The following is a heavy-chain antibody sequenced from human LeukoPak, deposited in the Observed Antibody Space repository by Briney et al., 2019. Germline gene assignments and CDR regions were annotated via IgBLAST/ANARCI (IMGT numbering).Heavy chain of an antibody. CDR1: GFTFSSYA. CDR3: AKWEGYDSSGYGDY. J-gene: IGHJ4*02. D-gene: IGHD3-22*01. Sequence: PGGSLRLSCAASGFTFSSYAMSWVRQAPGKRLEWVSSFSVSAGSTYYADSVKGRFTISRDNSKNTLYLQMSSLRAEDTAVYYCAKWEGYDSSGYGDYWGQGTLVTVSS. CDR2: FSVSAGST. V-gene: IGHV3-23*01.